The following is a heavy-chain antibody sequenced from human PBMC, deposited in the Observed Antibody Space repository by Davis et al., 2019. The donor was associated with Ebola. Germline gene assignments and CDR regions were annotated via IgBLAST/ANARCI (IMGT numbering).Heavy chain of an antibody. J-gene: IGHJ5*02. D-gene: IGHD2-2*01. CDR1: GYSFTSYW. Sequence: PGGSLRLSCKGSGYSFTSYWIGWVRQMPGKGLEWIGIIYPGDSDTRYSPSFQGQVTISADKSISTAYLQWSSLKASDTAMYYCASHQLLQTYNWFDPWGQGTLVTVSS. CDR3: ASHQLLQTYNWFDP. V-gene: IGHV5-51*01. CDR2: IYPGDSDT.